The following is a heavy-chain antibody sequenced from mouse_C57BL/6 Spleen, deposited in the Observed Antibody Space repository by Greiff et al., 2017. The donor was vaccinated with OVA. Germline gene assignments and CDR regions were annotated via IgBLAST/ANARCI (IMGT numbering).Heavy chain of an antibody. V-gene: IGHV1-52*01. D-gene: IGHD1-1*01. CDR3: ARDYYGSSSPFDY. CDR2: IDPSDSET. J-gene: IGHJ2*01. CDR1: GYTFTSYW. Sequence: VQLQQPGAELVRPGSSVKLSCKASGYTFTSYWMHWVKQRPIQGLEWIGNIDPSDSETHYNQKFKDKATLTVDKSSSTAYMQLSSLTSEDSAVYYCARDYYGSSSPFDYWGQGTTLTVSS.